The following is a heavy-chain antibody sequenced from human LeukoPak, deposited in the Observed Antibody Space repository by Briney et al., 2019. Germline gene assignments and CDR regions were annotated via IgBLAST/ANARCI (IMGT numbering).Heavy chain of an antibody. CDR3: ARDTDRRSSPGSWFDP. CDR1: GGSITSHS. D-gene: IGHD2-15*01. V-gene: IGHV4-59*11. Sequence: SETLSLTCTVSGGSITSHSWSWIRQPPGKGLEWIGYVFYSAHPNYNPSLRSRITISVDTSKTQFSLRLTSVTAADTAVYYCARDTDRRSSPGSWFDPWGQGTLVTVSS. J-gene: IGHJ5*02. CDR2: VFYSAHP.